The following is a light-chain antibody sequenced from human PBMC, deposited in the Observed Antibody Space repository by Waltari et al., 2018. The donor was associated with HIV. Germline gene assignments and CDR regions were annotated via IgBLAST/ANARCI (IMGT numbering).Light chain of an antibody. Sequence: QSALPQPPSASGSPGQSVTTPCTGTSTHIGAYNFLPWYQQHPGKAPKLIIFEVSKRPSGVSDRFSGSKSGNTASLTVSGLQDEDEADYYCSSHAGSNNMVVFGGGTKLTVL. CDR2: EVS. V-gene: IGLV2-8*01. CDR1: STHIGAYNF. CDR3: SSHAGSNNMVV. J-gene: IGLJ3*02.